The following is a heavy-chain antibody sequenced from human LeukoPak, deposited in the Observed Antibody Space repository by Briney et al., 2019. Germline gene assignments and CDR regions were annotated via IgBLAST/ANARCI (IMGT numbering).Heavy chain of an antibody. V-gene: IGHV3-23*01. J-gene: IGHJ6*02. CDR2: MSGSGSST. D-gene: IGHD3-22*01. CDR1: GFTFSSYA. CDR3: AKDDYFDSSGYVYGMDV. Sequence: PGGSLRLSCAASGFTFSSYAMSWVRQAPGKGLEWVSAMSGSGSSTYYAASVKGRFTISRDNSKNTLYLQMNSLRAEDTAVYYCAKDDYFDSSGYVYGMDVWGQGTTVTVSS.